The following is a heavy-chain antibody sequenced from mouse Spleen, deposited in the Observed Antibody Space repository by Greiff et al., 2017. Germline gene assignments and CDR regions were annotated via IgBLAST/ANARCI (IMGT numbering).Heavy chain of an antibody. CDR2: ISSGGGNT. J-gene: IGHJ2*01. D-gene: IGHD4-1*01. V-gene: IGHV5-9-3*01. CDR3: ARPGTGYYFDY. CDR1: GFTFSSYA. Sequence: EVQVVESGGGLVKLGGSLKLSCAASGFTFSSYAMSWVRQTPEKRLEWVATISSGGGNTYYPDSVKGRFTISRDNAKNTLYLQMSSLKSEDTAMYYCARPGTGYYFDYWGQGTTLTVSS.